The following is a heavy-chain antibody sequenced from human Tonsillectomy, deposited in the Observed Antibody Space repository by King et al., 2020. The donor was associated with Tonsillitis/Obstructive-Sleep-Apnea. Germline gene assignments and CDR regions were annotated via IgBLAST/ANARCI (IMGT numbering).Heavy chain of an antibody. V-gene: IGHV1-46*01. J-gene: IGHJ4*02. CDR3: ARDDVVGRYIDS. Sequence: QLVQSGAEVKTPGASVKVSCKASGYTFTWYYIHWVRQARGQGLEWMGIINPSSDFTTYALKFQGRVTMTTDTSASTVYLVLSSLRSEDTAVYYCARDDVVGRYIDSWGQGTLVTVSS. CDR2: INPSSDFT. CDR1: GYTFTWYY. D-gene: IGHD1-14*01.